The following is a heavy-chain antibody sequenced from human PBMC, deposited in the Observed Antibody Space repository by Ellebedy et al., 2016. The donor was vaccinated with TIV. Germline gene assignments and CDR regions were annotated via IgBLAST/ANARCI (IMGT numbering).Heavy chain of an antibody. Sequence: MPSETLSLTCTVSGGSISSSSYYWGWIRKPPGKGLAWIGSIYYSGSTYYNPSLKSRVTISVDTSKNQFSLKLSSVTAADTAVYYCARDSGNDYGSHGDAFDIWGQGTMVTVSS. V-gene: IGHV4-39*02. CDR2: IYYSGST. CDR3: ARDSGNDYGSHGDAFDI. J-gene: IGHJ3*02. CDR1: GGSISSSSYY. D-gene: IGHD4-17*01.